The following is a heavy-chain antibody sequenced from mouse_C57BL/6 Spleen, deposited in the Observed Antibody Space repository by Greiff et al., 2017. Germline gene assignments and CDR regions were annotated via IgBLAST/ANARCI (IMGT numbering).Heavy chain of an antibody. CDR1: GYTFTDYY. V-gene: IGHV1-84*01. D-gene: IGHD1-1*01. Sequence: HLVESGPELVKPGASVKISCKASGYTFTDYYINWVKQRPGQGLEWIGWIYPGSGNTKYNEKFKGKATLTVDTSSSTAYMQLSSLTSEDSAVYFCARFPGSSGFAYWGQGTLVTVSA. CDR2: IYPGSGNT. CDR3: ARFPGSSGFAY. J-gene: IGHJ3*01.